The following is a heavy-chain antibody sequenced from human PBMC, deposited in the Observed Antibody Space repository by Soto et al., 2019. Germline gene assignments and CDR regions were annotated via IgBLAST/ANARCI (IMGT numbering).Heavy chain of an antibody. J-gene: IGHJ3*02. V-gene: IGHV1-69*02. CDR2: IIPILGIA. D-gene: IGHD1-26*01. CDR3: ARGAKRGATNAFDI. CDR1: GGTFSSYT. Sequence: ASVKVSCKASGGTFSSYTISWVRQAPGQGLEWMGRIIPILGIANYAQRFQGRVTITADKSTSTAYMELCSLRSEDTAVYYCARGAKRGATNAFDIWGQGTMVTV.